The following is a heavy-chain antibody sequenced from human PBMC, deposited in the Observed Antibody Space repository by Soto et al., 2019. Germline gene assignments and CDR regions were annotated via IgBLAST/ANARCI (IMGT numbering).Heavy chain of an antibody. CDR2: IIPIFGTA. J-gene: IGHJ6*02. Sequence: SVKVSCKASGYTFTSYDINWVRQAPGQGLEWMGGIIPIFGTANYAQKFQGRVTITADESTSTAYMELSSLRSEDTAVYYCARLTSRRYFDWLPSDVWGQGTTVTVSS. CDR3: ARLTSRRYFDWLPSDV. V-gene: IGHV1-69*13. CDR1: GYTFTSYD. D-gene: IGHD3-9*01.